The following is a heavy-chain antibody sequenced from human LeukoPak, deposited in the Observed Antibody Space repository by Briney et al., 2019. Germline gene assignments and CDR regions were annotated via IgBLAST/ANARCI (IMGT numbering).Heavy chain of an antibody. V-gene: IGHV4-30-2*01. CDR1: GGSISSGGYS. CDR3: ARERDDYYYFDY. J-gene: IGHJ4*02. D-gene: IGHD5-12*01. Sequence: SETLSLTCAVSGGSISSGGYSWSWIRQPPGKGLEWIGYIYHSGSTYYNPSLKSRVTISVDRSKNQFSLKLSSVTAADTAVYYCARERDDYYYFDYWGQGTLVTVSS. CDR2: IYHSGST.